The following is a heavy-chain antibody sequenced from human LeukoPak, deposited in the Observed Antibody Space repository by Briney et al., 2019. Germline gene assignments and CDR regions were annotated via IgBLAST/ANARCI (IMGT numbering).Heavy chain of an antibody. V-gene: IGHV4-39*02. CDR3: ARDGYNPIDY. CDR2: IYYSGST. D-gene: IGHD5-24*01. CDR1: DGSISSSSYY. J-gene: IGHJ4*02. Sequence: SETLSLTCTVSDGSISSSSYYWGWIRQPPGKGLEWIGTIYYSGSTYYNPSLKSRVTISVDTSNNQFSLKLSSVTAADTAVYYCARDGYNPIDYWGQGTLVTVSS.